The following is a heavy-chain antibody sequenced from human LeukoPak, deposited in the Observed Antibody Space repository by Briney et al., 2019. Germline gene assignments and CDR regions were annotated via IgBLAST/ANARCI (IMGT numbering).Heavy chain of an antibody. Sequence: GGSLRLSCAASGFTFSHFWMTWVRQAPGKGLEWVASINRDGSHKAYVDSVKGRFTISRDDASLFLQMDSLRAEDTAMYYCARDSSSSYIFWGQETLVTVSS. CDR2: INRDGSHK. D-gene: IGHD3-9*01. CDR1: GFTFSHFW. V-gene: IGHV3-7*01. CDR3: ARDSSSSYIF. J-gene: IGHJ4*02.